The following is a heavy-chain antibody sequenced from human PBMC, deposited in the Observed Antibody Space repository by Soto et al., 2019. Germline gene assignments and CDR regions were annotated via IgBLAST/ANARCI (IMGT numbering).Heavy chain of an antibody. D-gene: IGHD1-26*01. V-gene: IGHV3-21*01. CDR1: GFTFSSYS. Sequence: EVQLVESGGGLVKPGGSLRLSCAASGFTFSSYSMNWVRQAPGKGLEWVSSISSSSSYIYYADSVKGRFTISRDNAKNSLYLQMNSLRAEDTAVYYCARGHLVTDETSHDYWGQGTLVTVSS. J-gene: IGHJ4*02. CDR2: ISSSSSYI. CDR3: ARGHLVTDETSHDY.